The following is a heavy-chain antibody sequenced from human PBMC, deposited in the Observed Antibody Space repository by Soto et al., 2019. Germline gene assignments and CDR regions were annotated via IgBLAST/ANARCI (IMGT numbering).Heavy chain of an antibody. Sequence: QVQLVESGGGVVQPGRSLRLSCAASGFTFSSYGMHWVRQAPGKGLEWVAVISYDGSNKYYADSVKGRFTISRDNSKITLYLQMNSLRAEDTAVYYCAKGLRLYCTNGVCPPGDYWGQGTLVTVSS. D-gene: IGHD2-8*01. CDR1: GFTFSSYG. V-gene: IGHV3-30*18. CDR2: ISYDGSNK. CDR3: AKGLRLYCTNGVCPPGDY. J-gene: IGHJ4*02.